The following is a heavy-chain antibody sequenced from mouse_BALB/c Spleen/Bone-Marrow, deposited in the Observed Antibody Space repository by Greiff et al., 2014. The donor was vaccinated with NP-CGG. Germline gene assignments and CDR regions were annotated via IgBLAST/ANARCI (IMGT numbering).Heavy chain of an antibody. CDR2: IYPGNSDT. V-gene: IGHV1-5*01. CDR3: TRLGHYYGYILDY. D-gene: IGHD1-2*01. CDR1: GCSFTSYW. Sequence: VQLQQSGTVLARPGASVKMSCKASGCSFTSYWMHWVKQRPGQGLECIGAIYPGNSDTTYNQQFKGKAKLTAVTSASTAYMELSSLTNEDSAVYYCTRLGHYYGYILDYWGQGTTLTVSS. J-gene: IGHJ2*01.